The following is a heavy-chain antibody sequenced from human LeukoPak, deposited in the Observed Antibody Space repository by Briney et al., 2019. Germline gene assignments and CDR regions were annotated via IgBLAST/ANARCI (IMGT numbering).Heavy chain of an antibody. CDR2: IYYSGST. Sequence: SSETLSLTCTVSGGSISSSSYYWGWIRQPPGKGLEWIGRIYYSGSTYYNPSLKSRVTLSVDTSKNQFSLKLSSVTAADTAVYYCARGFTTAPRLDWSPLYTVPNWFDPWGQGTLVTVSS. D-gene: IGHD3-9*01. J-gene: IGHJ5*02. V-gene: IGHV4-39*01. CDR3: ARGFTTAPRLDWSPLYTVPNWFDP. CDR1: GGSISSSSYY.